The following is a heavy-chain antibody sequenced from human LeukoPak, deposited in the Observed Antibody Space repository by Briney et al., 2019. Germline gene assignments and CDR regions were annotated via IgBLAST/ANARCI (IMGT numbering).Heavy chain of an antibody. J-gene: IGHJ6*02. Sequence: GASVKVSCKASGYTFTSYDINWVRQATGQGLEWMGWMNPNSGNTGYAQKFQGRVTMTRNTSISTAYMELSSLRSEDTAVYYRATHYGDYSWVYYYYYGMDVWGQGTTVTVSS. CDR2: MNPNSGNT. CDR3: ATHYGDYSWVYYYYYGMDV. D-gene: IGHD4-17*01. CDR1: GYTFTSYD. V-gene: IGHV1-8*01.